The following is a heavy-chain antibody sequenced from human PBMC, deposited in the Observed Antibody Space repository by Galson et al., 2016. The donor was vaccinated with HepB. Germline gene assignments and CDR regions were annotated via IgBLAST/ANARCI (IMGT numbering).Heavy chain of an antibody. V-gene: IGHV4-39*01. Sequence: WIRLPPGKGLEWIATVYYIGGPYYNPSLKSRVTISVDTSKNQFSLQLNYVTAADMAVYYCARQSSSGWEKGTFDFWGPGTMVTVSS. D-gene: IGHD6-19*01. CDR2: VYYIGGP. CDR3: ARQSSSGWEKGTFDF. J-gene: IGHJ3*01.